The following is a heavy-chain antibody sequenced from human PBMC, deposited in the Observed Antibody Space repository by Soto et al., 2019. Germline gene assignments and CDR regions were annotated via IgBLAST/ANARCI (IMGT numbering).Heavy chain of an antibody. J-gene: IGHJ6*02. V-gene: IGHV4-59*01. CDR3: ARAATMIPRGMDV. D-gene: IGHD3-22*01. CDR1: GGSISSYY. CDR2: IYYSGST. Sequence: PSETLSLTCTVSGGSISSYYWSWIRQPPGKGLEWIGYIYYSGSTNYNPSLKSRVTISVDTSKNQFSLKLSSVTAADTAVYYCARAATMIPRGMDVWDQGATVTVS.